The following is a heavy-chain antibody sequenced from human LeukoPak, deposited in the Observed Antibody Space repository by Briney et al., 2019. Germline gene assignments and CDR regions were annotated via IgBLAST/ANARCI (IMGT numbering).Heavy chain of an antibody. Sequence: GGSLRLSCAASGFTFSSYEMNWARQAPGKGLEWVSYISSSGSNIYYADSVKGRYTISRDNAKNSLYLQMNSLRAEDTAVYYCARGGGYCSGGSCSDFDYWGQGTLVTVSS. D-gene: IGHD2-15*01. CDR2: ISSSGSNI. V-gene: IGHV3-48*03. CDR3: ARGGGYCSGGSCSDFDY. J-gene: IGHJ4*02. CDR1: GFTFSSYE.